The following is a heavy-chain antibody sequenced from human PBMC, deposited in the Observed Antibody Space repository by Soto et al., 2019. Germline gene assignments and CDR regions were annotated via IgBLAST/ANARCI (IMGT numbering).Heavy chain of an antibody. CDR2: IYSGGST. V-gene: IGHV3-53*01. D-gene: IGHD6-13*01. CDR3: ARELAAAGTRYYYYYGMDV. CDR1: GFTVSSNY. J-gene: IGHJ6*02. Sequence: EVQLEESGGGLIQPGGSLRLCCAASGFTVSSNYMSWVRQAPGKGLEWVSVIYSGGSTYYADSVKGRFTISRDNSKNTLYLQMNSLRAEDTAVYYCARELAAAGTRYYYYYGMDVWGQGTTVTVSS.